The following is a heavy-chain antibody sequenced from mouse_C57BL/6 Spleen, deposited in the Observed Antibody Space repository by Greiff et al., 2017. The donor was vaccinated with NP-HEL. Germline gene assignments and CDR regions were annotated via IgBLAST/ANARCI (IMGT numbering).Heavy chain of an antibody. D-gene: IGHD2-5*01. CDR1: GFSLTSYG. J-gene: IGHJ1*03. Sequence: VQLQQSGPGLVQPSQSLSIPCTVSGFSLTSYGVHWVRQSPGKGLEWLGVIWSGGSTDYNVAFMSSLSISKDNSTSQVFFKMNSLQAYDTAIYYCARTYSNYGYFDVWGTGTTVTVSS. CDR3: ARTYSNYGYFDV. CDR2: IWSGGST. V-gene: IGHV2-2*01.